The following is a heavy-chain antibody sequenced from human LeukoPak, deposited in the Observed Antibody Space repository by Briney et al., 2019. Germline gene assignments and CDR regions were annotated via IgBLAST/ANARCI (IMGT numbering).Heavy chain of an antibody. CDR3: ARAPDSDSGYDYFDY. CDR1: GYTFTNHW. J-gene: IGHJ4*02. CDR2: IDPSDSYT. Sequence: PGESLKISCKGSGYTFTNHWISWVRQMPGKGLEWMGKIDPSDSYTNYSPSFQGHVTISADKSISTVYLQWSSLKASDTAMYYCARAPDSDSGYDYFDYWGQGTLVTVSS. D-gene: IGHD5-12*01. V-gene: IGHV5-10-1*01.